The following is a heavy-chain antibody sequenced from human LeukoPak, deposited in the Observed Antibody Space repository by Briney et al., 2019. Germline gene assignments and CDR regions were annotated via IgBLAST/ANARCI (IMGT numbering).Heavy chain of an antibody. V-gene: IGHV1-18*01. D-gene: IGHD3-3*01. CDR3: ARDSRITIFGVVIGGNWFDP. Sequence: ASVKVSCKASGYTFTSYGISWGRQAPGQGLGWMGWISAYNGNTNYAQKLQGRGTMTTDTSTSTAYMELRSLRSDDTAVYYCARDSRITIFGVVIGGNWFDPWGQGTLVTVSS. CDR1: GYTFTSYG. J-gene: IGHJ5*02. CDR2: ISAYNGNT.